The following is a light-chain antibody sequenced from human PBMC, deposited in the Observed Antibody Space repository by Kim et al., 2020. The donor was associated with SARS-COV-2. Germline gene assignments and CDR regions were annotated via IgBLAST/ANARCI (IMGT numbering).Light chain of an antibody. J-gene: IGKJ5*01. Sequence: LSPGERATLSFRASQSVSSSLAWYQQKPGQAPRLLIYDASNRATGIPARFSGSGSGTDFTLTISSLEPEDFVVYYCQQRSNWPPSFGQGTRLEIK. V-gene: IGKV3-11*01. CDR3: QQRSNWPPS. CDR1: QSVSSS. CDR2: DAS.